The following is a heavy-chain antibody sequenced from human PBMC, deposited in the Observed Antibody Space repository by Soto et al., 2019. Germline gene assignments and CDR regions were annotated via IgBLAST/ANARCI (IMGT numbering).Heavy chain of an antibody. V-gene: IGHV4-34*01. D-gene: IGHD3-10*01. CDR2: INHSGST. CDR3: AGRTSMVRGFGY. J-gene: IGHJ4*02. CDR1: GGSFSGYY. Sequence: SETLSFTCAGYGGSFSGYYWSRIRQPPGKGLEWIGEINHSGSTNYNPSLKSRVTISVDTSKNQFSLKLSSVTAADTAVYYCAGRTSMVRGFGYWGQGTLVTVSS.